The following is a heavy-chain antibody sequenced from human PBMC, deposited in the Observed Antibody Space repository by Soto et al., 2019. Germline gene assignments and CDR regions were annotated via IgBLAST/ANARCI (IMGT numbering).Heavy chain of an antibody. D-gene: IGHD6-13*01. CDR2: INAGNGNT. CDR3: ARPHFSSSYYFDS. Sequence: GASVKVSFKASGYSFTSYAMHWVRQAPGQRLEWMGWINAGNGNTKYSQKFQGRVTITRDTSASTAYMELSSLRSEDTAVYYCARPHFSSSYYFDSWGQGTLVTVSS. CDR1: GYSFTSYA. V-gene: IGHV1-3*01. J-gene: IGHJ4*02.